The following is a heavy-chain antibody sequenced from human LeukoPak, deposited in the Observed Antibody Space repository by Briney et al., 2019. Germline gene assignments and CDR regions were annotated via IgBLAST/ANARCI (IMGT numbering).Heavy chain of an antibody. CDR1: GFIVSGDF. CDR2: IYSDGST. Sequence: GGSLRLSCAASGFIVSGDFMSWVRQAPGKGLEWVSVIYSDGSTYYADSVKGRFTISRDNSKNTLYLQMNSLRAEDTAVYYCARDSSGSLDYWGQGTLVTVSS. CDR3: ARDSSGSLDY. V-gene: IGHV3-66*01. D-gene: IGHD3-22*01. J-gene: IGHJ4*02.